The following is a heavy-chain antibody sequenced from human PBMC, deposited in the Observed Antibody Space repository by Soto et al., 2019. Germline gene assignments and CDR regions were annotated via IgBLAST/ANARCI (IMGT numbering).Heavy chain of an antibody. CDR2: IYYTGST. D-gene: IGHD6-6*01. Sequence: QVQLQESGPGLVKPSETLSLTCTVFGGSIRPYYWSWIRQPPGKELDWIGYIYYTGSTNYSPSLKGLVTMSLDTSKNLLSLKLNSVTAADTDVYYGARGSPLSSSFPLDYWGQGSLVAVSS. V-gene: IGHV4-59*12. J-gene: IGHJ4*02. CDR3: ARGSPLSSSFPLDY. CDR1: GGSIRPYY.